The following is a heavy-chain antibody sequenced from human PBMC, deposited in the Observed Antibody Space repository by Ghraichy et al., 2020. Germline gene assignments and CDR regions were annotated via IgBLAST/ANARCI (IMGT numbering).Heavy chain of an antibody. D-gene: IGHD4-17*01. V-gene: IGHV1-18*01. CDR1: GYTFTYYG. J-gene: IGHJ1*01. CDR3: VRVGQNGDYIYCQD. CDR2: NSAYHGNT. Sequence: ASVKVSCKASGYTFTYYGFSWVRQAPGQGLEWLGWNSAYHGNTRYAQKFQGRVSMTTDTSTRTAYMELRSLRSDDTATYFCVRVGQNGDYIYCQDWCQGTLVTVSS.